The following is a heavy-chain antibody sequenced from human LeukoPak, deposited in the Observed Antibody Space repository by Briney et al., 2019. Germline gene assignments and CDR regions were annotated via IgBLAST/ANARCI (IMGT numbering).Heavy chain of an antibody. CDR3: ARDYYGSGGYYYGNWFDP. CDR2: SYYSGST. J-gene: IGHJ5*02. D-gene: IGHD3-22*01. V-gene: IGHV4-59*01. Sequence: PSETLSLTCTVSGVSINPYYWNWIRQPPGKGLEWIGYSYYSGSTKYNPSLKSRVTISVDLSKNQVSLTLSSVTAADTAVYYCARDYYGSGGYYYGNWFDPWGQGAPVTVPS. CDR1: GVSINPYY.